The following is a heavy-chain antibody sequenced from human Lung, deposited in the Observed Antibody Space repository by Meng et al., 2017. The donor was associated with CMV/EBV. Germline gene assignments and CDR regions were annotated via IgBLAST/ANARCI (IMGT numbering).Heavy chain of an antibody. CDR1: GGSIFNYY. V-gene: IGHV4-59*01. CDR3: ARGDSGYDTPDY. Sequence: GSLRLSCTVSGGSIFNYYWSWIRQPPGKGLEWIGYIYYSGNTNYNPSLKSRVTISVDTSKDQFSLKLSSVTAADTAVYYCARGDSGYDTPDYWGQGTLVTVPS. D-gene: IGHD5-12*01. J-gene: IGHJ4*02. CDR2: IYYSGNT.